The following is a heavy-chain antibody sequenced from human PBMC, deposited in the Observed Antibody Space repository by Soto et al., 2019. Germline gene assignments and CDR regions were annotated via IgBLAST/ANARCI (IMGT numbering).Heavy chain of an antibody. V-gene: IGHV3-30*18. D-gene: IGHD1-20*01. Sequence: PGGSLRLSCAASGFTFSSYGMHWVRQAPGKGLEWVAVTSYDGSNEFYADSVKGRFTISRDNSKSTLYLQMNSLRAEDTAVYYCAKEKGLGMGDYWGQGTLVTVSS. CDR3: AKEKGLGMGDY. CDR1: GFTFSSYG. J-gene: IGHJ4*02. CDR2: TSYDGSNE.